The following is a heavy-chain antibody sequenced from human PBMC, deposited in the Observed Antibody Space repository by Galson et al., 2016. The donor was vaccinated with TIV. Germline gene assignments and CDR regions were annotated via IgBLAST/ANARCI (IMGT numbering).Heavy chain of an antibody. CDR2: ISSDGSRK. D-gene: IGHD2-8*01. J-gene: IGHJ5*01. CDR3: AKENGFDS. CDR1: GFTFSDYV. V-gene: IGHV3-30*04. Sequence: SLRLSCAGSGFTFSDYVLNWVRQAPGKGLQWVAFISSDGSRKYVADSVKGRFTISRDNSENTLYLQMNNLRPDDTAAYFCAKENGFDSWGQGTLVTFSS.